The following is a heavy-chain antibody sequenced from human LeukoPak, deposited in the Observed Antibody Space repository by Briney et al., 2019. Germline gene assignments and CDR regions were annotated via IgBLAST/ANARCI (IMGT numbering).Heavy chain of an antibody. J-gene: IGHJ4*02. CDR2: INTNTGNP. CDR1: GGTFSSYA. D-gene: IGHD3-16*01. V-gene: IGHV7-4-1*02. CDR3: ASLGEDSGVFEF. Sequence: GSSVKVSCKASGGTFSSYAISWVRQAPGQGLEWMGWINTNTGNPTYAQGFTGRFVFSLDTSVTTAHLQINSLKAEDTAVYYCASLGEDSGVFEFWGQGTLVTVSS.